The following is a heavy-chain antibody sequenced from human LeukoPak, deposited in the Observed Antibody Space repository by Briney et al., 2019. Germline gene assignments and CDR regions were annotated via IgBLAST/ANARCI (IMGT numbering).Heavy chain of an antibody. CDR3: ARDYPNLTGYSSSWYGY. J-gene: IGHJ4*02. Sequence: GASVKVSCKASGYTFTSYGISWVRQAPGQGLEWMGWISAYNGNTNYAQKLQGRVTMTTDTSTSTAYMELRSLRSDDTAVYYCARDYPNLTGYSSSWYGYWGQGTLVTVSS. CDR1: GYTFTSYG. D-gene: IGHD6-13*01. CDR2: ISAYNGNT. V-gene: IGHV1-18*01.